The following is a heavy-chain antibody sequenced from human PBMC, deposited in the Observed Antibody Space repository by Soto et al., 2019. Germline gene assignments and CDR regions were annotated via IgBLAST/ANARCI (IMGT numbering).Heavy chain of an antibody. CDR1: GYTFTRYY. CDR3: ARESMSAREVDPY. D-gene: IGHD1-26*01. CDR2: INPSGGST. J-gene: IGHJ1*01. Sequence: GPVKVSCKASGYTFTRYYMHWVRQAPGQGLEWMGIINPSGGSTSYAQKFQGRVTMTRDTSTSTVYMELSSLRSEDTAVYYCARESMSAREVDPYWGEATMVTV. V-gene: IGHV1-46*01.